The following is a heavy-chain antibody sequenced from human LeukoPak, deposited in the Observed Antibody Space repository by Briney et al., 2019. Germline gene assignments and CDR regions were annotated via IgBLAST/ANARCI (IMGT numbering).Heavy chain of an antibody. CDR3: AKGGSNNWSFDY. J-gene: IGHJ4*02. CDR1: GLTFSNYG. D-gene: IGHD1-1*01. V-gene: IGHV3-30*02. CDR2: IRYDGRNK. Sequence: KTGGSLRLSCAASGLTFSNYGTHWVRQAPGKGLEWVTYIRYDGRNKFYADFVKGRFTISRDNSKCTLFLQMSSLRTEDTAIYYCAKGGSNNWSFDYWGQGTLVTVSS.